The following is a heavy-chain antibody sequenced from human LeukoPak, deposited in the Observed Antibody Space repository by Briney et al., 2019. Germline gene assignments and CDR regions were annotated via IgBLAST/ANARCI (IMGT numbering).Heavy chain of an antibody. CDR1: GFTFSSYS. D-gene: IGHD5-18*01. J-gene: IGHJ3*02. Sequence: GGSLRLSCAASGFTFSSYSMNWVRQAPGKGLEWVSSISSSSSYIYYADSVKGRFTISRDNAKNSLYLQMNSLRAEDTAVYYCARSDTPLSAFDIRGQGTMVTVSS. CDR3: ARSDTPLSAFDI. CDR2: ISSSSSYI. V-gene: IGHV3-21*01.